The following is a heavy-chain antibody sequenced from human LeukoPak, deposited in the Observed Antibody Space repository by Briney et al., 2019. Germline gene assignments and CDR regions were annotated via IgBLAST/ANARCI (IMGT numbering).Heavy chain of an antibody. CDR2: IYYSGST. D-gene: IGHD6-6*01. CDR1: GGSISRYY. J-gene: IGHJ5*02. Sequence: MSSETLSLTCTVSGGSISRYYWNWIRQSPGKGLEWVGYIYYSGSTNYNPSLKSRVTISVDTSKNQFSLKLNSVTAADTAVYYCAREGGDPYSSSSGNWFDPWGQGTLVTVSS. V-gene: IGHV4-59*01. CDR3: AREGGDPYSSSSGNWFDP.